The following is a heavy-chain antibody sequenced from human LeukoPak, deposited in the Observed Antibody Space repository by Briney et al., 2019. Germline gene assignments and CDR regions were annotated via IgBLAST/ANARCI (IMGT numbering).Heavy chain of an antibody. CDR1: GYTFTSYY. CDR2: INPSGGST. Sequence: ASVKVSCKASGYTFTSYYMHWVRQAPGQGLEWMGIINPSGGSTSYAQKFQGRVTVTRDMSTSTVYMELSSLRSEDTAVYYCARKILRYFDWFQNPYYYFDYWGQGTLVTVSS. V-gene: IGHV1-46*01. D-gene: IGHD3-9*01. J-gene: IGHJ4*02. CDR3: ARKILRYFDWFQNPYYYFDY.